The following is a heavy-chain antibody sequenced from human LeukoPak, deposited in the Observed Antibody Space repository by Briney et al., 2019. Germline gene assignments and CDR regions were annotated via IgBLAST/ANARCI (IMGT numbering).Heavy chain of an antibody. CDR1: GGSFSGYY. CDR2: INHSGST. J-gene: IGHJ4*02. D-gene: IGHD5-24*01. V-gene: IGHV4-34*01. Sequence: SETLSLTCAVYGGSFSGYYWSWIRQPPGKGLEWIGEINHSGSTNYNPSLKSRVTISVDTSKNQFSLKLSSVTAADTAVYYCARGAKIVEMATIPYYFDYWGQGTLVTVSS. CDR3: ARGAKIVEMATIPYYFDY.